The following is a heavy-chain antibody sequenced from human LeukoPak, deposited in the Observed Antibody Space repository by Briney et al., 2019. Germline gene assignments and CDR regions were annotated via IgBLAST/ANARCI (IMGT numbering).Heavy chain of an antibody. CDR1: GGSISSGGYS. CDR2: IYYSGST. Sequence: SQTLSLTCAVSGGSISSGGYSWSWIRQPPGKGLEWIGYIYYSGSTYYNPSLKSRVTMSVDTSKNQFSLKLSSVTAADTAVYYCARDLPSSGWYYFDYWGQGTLVTVSS. CDR3: ARDLPSSGWYYFDY. D-gene: IGHD6-19*01. J-gene: IGHJ4*02. V-gene: IGHV4-30-4*07.